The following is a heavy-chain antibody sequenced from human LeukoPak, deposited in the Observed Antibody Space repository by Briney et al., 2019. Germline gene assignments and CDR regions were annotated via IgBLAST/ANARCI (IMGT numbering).Heavy chain of an antibody. D-gene: IGHD5-24*01. CDR3: ARDQGRDGYNGLDY. V-gene: IGHV1-2*02. CDR2: INPNSGGT. CDR1: GYTFTGYY. Sequence: GASVKVSCKASGYTFTGYYMHWVRQAPGQGLEWMGWINPNSGGTNYAQKFQGRVTMTRDTSISTAYMELSSLRSEDTAVYYCARDQGRDGYNGLDYWGQGTLVTVSS. J-gene: IGHJ4*02.